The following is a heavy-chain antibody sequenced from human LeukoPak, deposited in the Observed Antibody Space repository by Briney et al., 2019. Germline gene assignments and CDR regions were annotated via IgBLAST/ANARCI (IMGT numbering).Heavy chain of an antibody. CDR1: GGSISSYY. CDR2: IYTSGST. V-gene: IGHV4-4*07. CDR3: ATEGPSISWYLGRIDP. J-gene: IGHJ5*02. D-gene: IGHD6-13*01. Sequence: SETLSLTCTVSGGSISSYYWSWIRQPAGKGLEWIGRIYTSGSTNYNPSLKSRVTISVDKSKNQFSLKLSSVTAADTAVYYCATEGPSISWYLGRIDPWGQGTLVTVSS.